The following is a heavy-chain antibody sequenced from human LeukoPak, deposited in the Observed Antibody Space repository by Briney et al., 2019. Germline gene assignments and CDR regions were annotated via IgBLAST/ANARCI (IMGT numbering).Heavy chain of an antibody. CDR2: IRSKANSYAT. CDR1: GFTVSGSA. J-gene: IGHJ4*02. Sequence: GGSLRLSCAASGFTVSGSAMHWVRQASGKGLEWVGRIRSKANSYATAYAASVKGRFTISRADSKNTAYLQMNSLKPEDTAVYYCTRTFDGSGSYPHWGQGTLVTVSS. CDR3: TRTFDGSGSYPH. V-gene: IGHV3-73*01. D-gene: IGHD3-10*01.